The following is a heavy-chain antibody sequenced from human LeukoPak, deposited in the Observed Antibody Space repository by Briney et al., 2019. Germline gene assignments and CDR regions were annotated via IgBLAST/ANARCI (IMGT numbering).Heavy chain of an antibody. V-gene: IGHV4-34*01. J-gene: IGHJ4*02. Sequence: SETLSLTCAVYGGSFSGYYWSWIRQPPGKGLEWIGEINHSGSTNYNPSLKSRVTISVDTSKNQFSLKLSSVTAADTAVYYCARVTWTQGIVGYWGQGTLVTVSS. D-gene: IGHD3-16*01. CDR1: GGSFSGYY. CDR2: INHSGST. CDR3: ARVTWTQGIVGY.